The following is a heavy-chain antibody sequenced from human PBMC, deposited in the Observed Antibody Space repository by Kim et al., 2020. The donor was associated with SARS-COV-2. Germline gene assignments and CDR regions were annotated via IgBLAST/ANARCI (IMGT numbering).Heavy chain of an antibody. CDR3: AKGGSYALHWYVDL. J-gene: IGHJ2*01. D-gene: IGHD1-26*01. Sequence: GGSLRLSCAASGFTFDDYAMHWVRQAPGKGLEWVSGISWNSGGIGYADSVKGRFTISRDNAKNSLYLQMNSLRPEDTALYYCAKGGSYALHWYVDLWGRGTLVTVSS. CDR1: GFTFDDYA. V-gene: IGHV3-9*01. CDR2: ISWNSGGI.